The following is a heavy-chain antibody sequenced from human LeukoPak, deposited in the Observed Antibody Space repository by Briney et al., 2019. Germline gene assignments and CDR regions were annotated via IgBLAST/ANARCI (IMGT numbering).Heavy chain of an antibody. V-gene: IGHV4-59*11. D-gene: IGHD2-2*01. Sequence: PSETLSLTCTVSGGSISSHYWSWIRQPPGKGLEWIGYIYYSGSTNYNPSLKSRVTISVDTSKNQFSLKLSSVTAADTAVYYCARVRCSSTNCHVGYWGQGTLVTVSS. CDR3: ARVRCSSTNCHVGY. CDR1: GGSISSHY. CDR2: IYYSGST. J-gene: IGHJ4*02.